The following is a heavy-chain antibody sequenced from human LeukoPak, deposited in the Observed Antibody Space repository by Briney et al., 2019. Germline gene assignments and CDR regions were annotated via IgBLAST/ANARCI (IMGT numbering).Heavy chain of an antibody. Sequence: PGGSLRLSCATSGFTFSGPAIHWVRQASGKGLEWVGRIRSKANSYATTDAASVKGRFTISRDDSKNTAYLQMNSLKTEDTAVYYCTRPSYDSSVSGVVYWGQGTLVTVFS. CDR3: TRPSYDSSVSGVVY. CDR1: GFTFSGPA. V-gene: IGHV3-73*01. J-gene: IGHJ4*02. CDR2: IRSKANSYAT. D-gene: IGHD3-22*01.